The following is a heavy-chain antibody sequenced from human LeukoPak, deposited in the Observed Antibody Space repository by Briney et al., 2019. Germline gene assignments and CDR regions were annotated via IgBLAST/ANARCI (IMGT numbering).Heavy chain of an antibody. CDR2: INHSGST. CDR1: GGSFSGYY. J-gene: IGHJ4*02. Sequence: SETLSLTCAVYGGSFSGYYWSWIRQPPGKGLEWIGEINHSGSTNYNPSLKSRVTILVDTSKNQFSLKLSSVTAADTAVYYCARGSGWHDYWGQGTLVTVSS. CDR3: ARGSGWHDY. D-gene: IGHD6-19*01. V-gene: IGHV4-34*01.